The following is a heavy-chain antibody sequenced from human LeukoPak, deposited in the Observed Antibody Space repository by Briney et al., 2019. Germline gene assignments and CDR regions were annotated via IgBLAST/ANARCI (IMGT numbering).Heavy chain of an antibody. CDR3: ASPYYYASGSFDV. J-gene: IGHJ4*02. CDR1: GFTFSSYG. Sequence: PGGSLRLSCAVSGFTFSSYGMSWVRQAPGKGLEWVSGISGSGGNTYYADSVKGRFTISRDNSKNTLYLQMNSLRAEDTAVYYCASPYYYASGSFDVWGQGTLVTVSS. CDR2: ISGSGGNT. V-gene: IGHV3-23*01. D-gene: IGHD3-10*01.